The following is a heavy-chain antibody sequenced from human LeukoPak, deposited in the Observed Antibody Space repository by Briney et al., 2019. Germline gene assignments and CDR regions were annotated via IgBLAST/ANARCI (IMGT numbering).Heavy chain of an antibody. D-gene: IGHD1-26*01. CDR3: ARGGLPSGSPTHFDY. V-gene: IGHV4-30-4*02. J-gene: IGHJ4*02. CDR2: IFYSGST. CDR1: GGSISSGDYY. Sequence: SETLSLTCTVSGGSISSGDYYWSWIRQPPGKGLEWIGYIFYSGSTYYNPSLKSRVTISVDTSKNQFSLKLSSVTAADTAVYYCARGGLPSGSPTHFDYWGQGTLVTVSS.